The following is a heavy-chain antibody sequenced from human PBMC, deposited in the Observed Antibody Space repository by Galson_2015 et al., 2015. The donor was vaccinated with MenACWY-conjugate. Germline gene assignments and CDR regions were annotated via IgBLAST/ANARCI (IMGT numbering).Heavy chain of an antibody. CDR3: ARLPRGINLILEGS. CDR2: IRYDGIQK. V-gene: IGHV3-30*02. J-gene: IGHJ5*02. CDR1: SGYA. D-gene: IGHD3-22*01. Sequence: SLRLSCAAFSGYAMHCVRQAPGEGLEWVALIRYDGIQKNYSESVKGRFTISRDNSKNTLNLQMNSLRAEDTAVYYCARLPRGINLILEGSWGQGILVTVSS.